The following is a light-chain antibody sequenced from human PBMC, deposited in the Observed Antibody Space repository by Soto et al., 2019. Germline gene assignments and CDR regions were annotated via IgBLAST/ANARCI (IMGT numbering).Light chain of an antibody. V-gene: IGKV1-39*01. CDR1: DNIGSN. J-gene: IGKJ4*01. CDR3: EPCYDVGT. CDR2: AAS. Sequence: DMKLTQYRKSLYACVGDRVTITCRASDNIGSNLNWYQHQTGTAPKLLIYAASSLQGGVPSRFIGRGYGTQVTRIMCRQPTEDVPTYYEEPCYDVGTFAGGTKVDIK.